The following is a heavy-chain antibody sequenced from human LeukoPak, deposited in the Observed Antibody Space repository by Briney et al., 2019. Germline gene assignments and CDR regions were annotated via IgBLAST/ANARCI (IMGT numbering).Heavy chain of an antibody. D-gene: IGHD3-10*01. V-gene: IGHV3-72*01. CDR3: TKLARAPRDFDY. CDR2: SRDKGNSYTT. J-gene: IGHJ4*01. CDR1: GFTFSSYG. Sequence: GGTLRLSCAASGFTFSSYGMSWVRQAPGKGLEWVGRSRDKGNSYTTAYAASVRGRFTISRDDSKNSLYLQMNSLKIEDTAVYYCTKLARAPRDFDYWGQGTLVTVSS.